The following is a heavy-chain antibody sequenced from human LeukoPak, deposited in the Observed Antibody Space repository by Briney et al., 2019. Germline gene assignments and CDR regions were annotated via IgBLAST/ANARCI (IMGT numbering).Heavy chain of an antibody. D-gene: IGHD2-15*01. CDR3: ARDSRGYCSGGSCPGDP. Sequence: GASVKVSCKASGYTFTSYGISWVRQAPGQGLEWMGWISAYNGNTNYAQKLQGRVTMTTDTPTSTAYMELRSLRSDDTAVYYCARDSRGYCSGGSCPGDPWGQGTLVTVSS. V-gene: IGHV1-18*01. J-gene: IGHJ5*02. CDR1: GYTFTSYG. CDR2: ISAYNGNT.